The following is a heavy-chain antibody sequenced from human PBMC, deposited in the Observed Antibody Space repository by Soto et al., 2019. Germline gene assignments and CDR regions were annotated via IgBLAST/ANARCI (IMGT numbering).Heavy chain of an antibody. J-gene: IGHJ4*02. CDR2: IVPIFGTA. D-gene: IGHD6-19*01. V-gene: IGHV1-69*13. Sequence: ASVKVSCKASGGTLTRFINYPIDWVRQAPRQGLEWMGGIVPIFGTANYAQKFQGRVTITADESTSTAYMELSSLRSEDTAVYYCARDPPDFLSAFDYWGRGTLVTVSS. CDR1: GGTLTRFINYP. CDR3: ARDPPDFLSAFDY.